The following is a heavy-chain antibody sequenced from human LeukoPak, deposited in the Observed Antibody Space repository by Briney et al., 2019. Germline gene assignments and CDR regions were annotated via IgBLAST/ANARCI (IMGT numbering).Heavy chain of an antibody. V-gene: IGHV4-59*08. CDR2: IFYTGAT. J-gene: IGHJ6*02. CDR3: ARQAALYSHGLDV. Sequence: SETLSLTCTVSTDSINNFSWGWIRQPPGKGLEWIGYIFYTGATYYSSSLESRVSISRDTSTSRVSLRLSPVTAEDTAVYYCARQAALYSHGLDVWGPGTTVIVSS. CDR1: TDSINNFS. D-gene: IGHD2-21*01.